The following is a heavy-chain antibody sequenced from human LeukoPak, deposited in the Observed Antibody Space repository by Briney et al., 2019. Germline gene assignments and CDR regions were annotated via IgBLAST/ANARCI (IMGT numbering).Heavy chain of an antibody. D-gene: IGHD1-1*01. CDR3: AIVNWNYKGRRGYYVNDDY. Sequence: ASVKVSCKASGYTFTSYNINWVRQATGQGLKWMGRMNPNSGNTGYAQKFQGRVTMTRNTSISTAYMELSSLRSEDTAVYYCAIVNWNYKGRRGYYVNDDYWGQGTLVTVSS. J-gene: IGHJ4*02. CDR1: GYTFTSYN. CDR2: MNPNSGNT. V-gene: IGHV1-8*01.